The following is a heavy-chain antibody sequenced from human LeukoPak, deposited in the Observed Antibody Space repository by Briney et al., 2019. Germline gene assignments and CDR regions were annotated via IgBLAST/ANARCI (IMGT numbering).Heavy chain of an antibody. CDR1: GFTFTDYW. CDR3: ARDGTAAGLYFDL. Sequence: PGGSLRLSCAASGFTFTDYWMNWVRQAPGKGPEWVASIRQDGSEKTCVDSVKGRFTISRDNTKNSLSLQLNGLRAEDTAVYYCARDGTAAGLYFDLWGQGTLVTVSS. J-gene: IGHJ4*01. V-gene: IGHV3-7*01. CDR2: IRQDGSEK. D-gene: IGHD6-13*01.